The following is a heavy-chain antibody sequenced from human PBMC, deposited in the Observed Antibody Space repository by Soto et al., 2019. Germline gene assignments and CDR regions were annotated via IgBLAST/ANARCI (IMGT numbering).Heavy chain of an antibody. CDR3: ARGTQLFVSGGYPPGRLRGRAV. V-gene: IGHV4-59*01. D-gene: IGHD3-16*02. J-gene: IGHJ6*02. CDR1: GGSISSYY. CDR2: IYYSGST. Sequence: SETLSLTCTVSGGSISSYYWSWIRQPPGKGLEWIGYIYYSGSTNYNPSLKSRVTISVDTSKNQFSLKLSSVTAADTAVYYCARGTQLFVSGGYPPGRLRGRAVGGQGTTVPVSS.